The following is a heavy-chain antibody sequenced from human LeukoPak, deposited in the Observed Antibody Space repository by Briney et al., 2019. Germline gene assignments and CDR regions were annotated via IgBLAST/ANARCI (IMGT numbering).Heavy chain of an antibody. V-gene: IGHV1-69*13. J-gene: IGHJ3*02. CDR2: IIPIFGTA. CDR1: GYTFTSYD. D-gene: IGHD3-3*01. Sequence: SVKVSCKASGYTFTSYDINRVRQAPGQGLEWMGGIIPIFGTANYAQKFQGRVTITADESTSTAYMELSSLRSEDTAVYYCARVQSTYYDFWSAQRQAFDIWGQGTMVTVSS. CDR3: ARVQSTYYDFWSAQRQAFDI.